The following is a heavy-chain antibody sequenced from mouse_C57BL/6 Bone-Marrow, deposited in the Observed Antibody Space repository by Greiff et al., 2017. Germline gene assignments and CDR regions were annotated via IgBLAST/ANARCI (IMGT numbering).Heavy chain of an antibody. J-gene: IGHJ1*03. Sequence: EVQLKESGAELVRPGASVKLSCTASGFNIKDDYMHWVKQRPEQGLEWIGWIDPENGDTEYASKFPGKATIPADTSSNTAYLQLSSLTSEDTAVYYCTTVHYYCSSHCYFDVWGTGTTVTVSS. D-gene: IGHD1-1*01. CDR1: GFNIKDDY. CDR3: TTVHYYCSSHCYFDV. V-gene: IGHV14-4*01. CDR2: IDPENGDT.